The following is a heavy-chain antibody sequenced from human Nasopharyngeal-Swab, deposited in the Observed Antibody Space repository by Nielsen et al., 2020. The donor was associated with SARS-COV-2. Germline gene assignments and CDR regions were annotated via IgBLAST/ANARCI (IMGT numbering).Heavy chain of an antibody. CDR2: IKQDGIDK. CDR3: ARDHTVATHWYLDL. D-gene: IGHD4-17*01. Sequence: GESLKISCAASGFTFSNYWMGWVRQAPGKGLEWVGNIKQDGIDKYYADSVRGRFTISRDNAENALYLRMNSLSAEDTAIYYCARDHTVATHWYLDLWGRGTLVTVSS. V-gene: IGHV3-7*01. CDR1: GFTFSNYW. J-gene: IGHJ2*01.